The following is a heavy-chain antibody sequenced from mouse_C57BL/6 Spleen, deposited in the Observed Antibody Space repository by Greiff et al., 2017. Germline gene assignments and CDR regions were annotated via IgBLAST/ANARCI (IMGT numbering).Heavy chain of an antibody. CDR2: INPNNGGT. V-gene: IGHV1-18*01. CDR3: ARRSRGGYYFDY. J-gene: IGHJ2*01. Sequence: EVQLQQSGPELVKPGASVKIPCKASGYTFTDYNMDWVKQSHGKSLEWIGDINPNNGGTIYNQKFKGKATLTVDKSSSTAYMELRSLTSEDTAVYYCARRSRGGYYFDYWGQGTTLTVSS. CDR1: GYTFTDYN.